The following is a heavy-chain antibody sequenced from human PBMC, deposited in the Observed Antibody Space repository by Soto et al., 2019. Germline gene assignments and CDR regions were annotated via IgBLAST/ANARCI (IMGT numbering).Heavy chain of an antibody. D-gene: IGHD1-1*01. CDR3: ARGRYGDY. V-gene: IGHV1-18*01. Sequence: QVHLVQSGAEVKKPGASVKVSCKGSGYGFTTYGITRVRQAPGQGLEWMAWISAHNGNTNYAQKVQGRVTVTRDTSTSTADMELRSLRYDDTAVYYCARGRYGDYWGQGALVTVSS. CDR1: GYGFTTYG. J-gene: IGHJ4*02. CDR2: ISAHNGNT.